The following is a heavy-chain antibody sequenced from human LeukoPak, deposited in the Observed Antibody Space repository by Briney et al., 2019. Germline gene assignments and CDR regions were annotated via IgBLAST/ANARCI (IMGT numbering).Heavy chain of an antibody. D-gene: IGHD3-22*01. CDR2: IYYSGST. Sequence: SETLSLTCTVSGGSISSYYWSWIRQPPGKGLEWIGYIYYSGSTNYNPSLKSRVTISVDTSKNQFSLKLSSVTAADTAVYYCAREGDSSGYYRDCAFDIWGQGTMVTVSS. CDR3: AREGDSSGYYRDCAFDI. CDR1: GGSISSYY. J-gene: IGHJ3*02. V-gene: IGHV4-59*12.